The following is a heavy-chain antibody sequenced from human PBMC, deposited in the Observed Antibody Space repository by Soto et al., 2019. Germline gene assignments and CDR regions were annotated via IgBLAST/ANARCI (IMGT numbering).Heavy chain of an antibody. D-gene: IGHD3-22*01. Sequence: PSETLSLTCAVSGDSISSSNWWTWVRQSPGKGLEWIGEIYHGGSTNYNPSLKSRVSISIDMSKSQFSLNLRSVTAADTGVYYCARAQYDSSGYFQYNWFDSWGQGTLVTVS. CDR3: ARAQYDSSGYFQYNWFDS. CDR2: IYHGGST. J-gene: IGHJ5*01. V-gene: IGHV4-4*02. CDR1: GDSISSSNW.